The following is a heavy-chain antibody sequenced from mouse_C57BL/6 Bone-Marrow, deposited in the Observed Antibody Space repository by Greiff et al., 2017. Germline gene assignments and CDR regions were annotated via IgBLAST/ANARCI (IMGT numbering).Heavy chain of an antibody. D-gene: IGHD1-1*01. CDR1: GYAFSSSW. CDR2: IYPGDGDT. CDR3: ARNGVYYYGYWYFDV. Sequence: QVQLQQSGPELVKPGASVKISCKASGYAFSSSWMNWVKQRPGTGLEWIGRIYPGDGDTNYNGKFKGKATLTADKSSSTAYMQLSSLTSEDSAVYFCARNGVYYYGYWYFDVWGTGTTVTVSS. J-gene: IGHJ1*03. V-gene: IGHV1-82*01.